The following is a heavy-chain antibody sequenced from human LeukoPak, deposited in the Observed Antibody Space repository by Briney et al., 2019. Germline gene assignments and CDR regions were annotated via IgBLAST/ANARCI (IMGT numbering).Heavy chain of an antibody. CDR1: GGSISSSY. V-gene: IGHV4-4*07. D-gene: IGHD2-2*01. CDR2: IYTSGST. Sequence: SSETLSLTCTVPGGSISSSYWSWIRQPAGKGLEWIRRIYTSGSTNYNPSLKSRVTMSVDTSKNQFSLKLSSVTAADTAVYYCAREHCSSTSCPNWFDPWGQGTLVTVSS. J-gene: IGHJ5*02. CDR3: AREHCSSTSCPNWFDP.